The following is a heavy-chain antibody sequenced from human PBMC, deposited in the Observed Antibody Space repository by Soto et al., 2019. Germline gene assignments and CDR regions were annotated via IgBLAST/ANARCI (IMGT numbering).Heavy chain of an antibody. V-gene: IGHV4-59*01. CDR1: GGSISSYY. Sequence: PSETLSLTCTVSGGSISSYYWSWIRQPPGRGLEWIGYIYYSGSTNYNPSLKSRVTISVDTSKNQFSLKLSSVTAADTAVYYCARVLPQRGYSYGSPALDSWGQGTLLTVSS. J-gene: IGHJ5*01. CDR3: ARVLPQRGYSYGSPALDS. D-gene: IGHD5-18*01. CDR2: IYYSGST.